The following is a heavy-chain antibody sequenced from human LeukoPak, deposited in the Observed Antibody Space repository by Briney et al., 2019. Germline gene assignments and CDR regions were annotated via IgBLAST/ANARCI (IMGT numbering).Heavy chain of an antibody. Sequence: PGRSLRLSCAASGFTFSSYGMHWVRQAPGKGLEWVAVIWYDGSNKYYADSVKGRFTISGDNSKNTLYLQMNSLRAEDTAVYYCAKGRSPSAMVNVGTFDPWGQGTLVTVSS. D-gene: IGHD5-18*01. CDR3: AKGRSPSAMVNVGTFDP. J-gene: IGHJ5*02. CDR2: IWYDGSNK. V-gene: IGHV3-33*06. CDR1: GFTFSSYG.